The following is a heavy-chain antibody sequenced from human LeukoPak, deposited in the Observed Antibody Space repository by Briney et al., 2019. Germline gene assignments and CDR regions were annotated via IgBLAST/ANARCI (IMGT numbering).Heavy chain of an antibody. D-gene: IGHD4-17*01. CDR1: GFTFSSYA. CDR2: ISYDGSNK. CDR3: ARPVTLRTCDAFDI. V-gene: IGHV3-30-3*01. Sequence: GGSLRLSCAASGFTFSSYAMHWVRQAPGKGLEWVAVISYDGSNKYYADSVKGRFTISRDNSKNTLYLQMNSLRAEDTAVYYCARPVTLRTCDAFDIWGQGTMVTVSS. J-gene: IGHJ3*02.